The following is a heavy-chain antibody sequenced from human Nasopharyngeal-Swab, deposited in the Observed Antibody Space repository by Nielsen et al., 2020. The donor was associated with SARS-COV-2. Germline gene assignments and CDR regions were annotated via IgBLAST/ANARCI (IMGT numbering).Heavy chain of an antibody. J-gene: IGHJ4*02. Sequence: GSLRLSCAVYGGSFSGYYWSWIRQPPGKGLEWIGEINHSGSTNYNPSLKSRVTISVDTSKNQFSLKLSSVTAADTAVYYCARGLGQCYYDSSGYYFFDYWGQGTLVTVSS. D-gene: IGHD3-22*01. CDR2: INHSGST. CDR3: ARGLGQCYYDSSGYYFFDY. CDR1: GGSFSGYY. V-gene: IGHV4-34*01.